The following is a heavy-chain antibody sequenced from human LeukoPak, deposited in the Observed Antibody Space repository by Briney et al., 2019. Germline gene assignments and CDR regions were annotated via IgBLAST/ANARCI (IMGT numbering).Heavy chain of an antibody. CDR3: AKRMGPTIVAADLDY. D-gene: IGHD6-13*01. CDR1: GFTFSSYG. Sequence: GGSLRLSCAASGFTFSSYGMHWVRQAPGKGLEWVAVIWYDGSNKYYTDSVKGRFTISRDNSRNTLYLQMNSLSTEDTAVYYCAKRMGPTIVAADLDYWGQGTLVTVSS. J-gene: IGHJ4*02. CDR2: IWYDGSNK. V-gene: IGHV3-30*02.